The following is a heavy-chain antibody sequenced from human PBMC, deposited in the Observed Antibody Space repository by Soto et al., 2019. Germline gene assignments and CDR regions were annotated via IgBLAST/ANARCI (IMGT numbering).Heavy chain of an antibody. D-gene: IGHD3-10*01. CDR3: ARGFPSYYYGSGSYYRGVWFDP. CDR1: GGSFSGYY. J-gene: IGHJ5*02. V-gene: IGHV4-34*01. Sequence: AETRSLTCAVYGGSFSGYYWSWIRQPPGKGLEWIGEINHSGSTNYNPSLKSRVTISVDTSKNQFSLKLSSVTAADTAVYYCARGFPSYYYGSGSYYRGVWFDPWGQGTLVTVSS. CDR2: INHSGST.